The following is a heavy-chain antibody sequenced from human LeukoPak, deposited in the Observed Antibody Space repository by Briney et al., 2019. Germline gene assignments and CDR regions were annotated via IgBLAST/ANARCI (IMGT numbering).Heavy chain of an antibody. CDR1: GYTFTSYD. D-gene: IGHD6-19*01. V-gene: IGHV1-8*01. Sequence: ASVKVSCKASGYTFTSYDINWVRQATGQGLEWMGWMNPNSGNTGYAQKFQGRVTMTRNTSISTAYMELSSLRSEDTAVYYCARNGWLVYYYYGMDVWGQGTTVTVSS. J-gene: IGHJ6*02. CDR3: ARNGWLVYYYYGMDV. CDR2: MNPNSGNT.